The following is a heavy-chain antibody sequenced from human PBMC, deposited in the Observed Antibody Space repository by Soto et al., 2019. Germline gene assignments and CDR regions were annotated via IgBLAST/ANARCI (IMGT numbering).Heavy chain of an antibody. CDR3: AKEGPHLYNYGFNYYYGMDV. CDR1: GFTFSDYA. J-gene: IGHJ6*02. D-gene: IGHD5-18*01. V-gene: IGHV3-23*01. Sequence: GGSLRLSCAASGFTFSDYAMSWVRQAPGKGLEWVSAISGSGGPTYYADSVKGRFTISRDNSKDTRYLQVNSLRAEDTAVYYCAKEGPHLYNYGFNYYYGMDVWGQGTRVTVAS. CDR2: ISGSGGPT.